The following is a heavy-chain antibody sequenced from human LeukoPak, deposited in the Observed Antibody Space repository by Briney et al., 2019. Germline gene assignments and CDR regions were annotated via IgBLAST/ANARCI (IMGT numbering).Heavy chain of an antibody. CDR3: ARDPPREVYGDYSPFDY. Sequence: GGSLRLSCAASGFTFSSYGMHWVRQAPGKGLEWVAVIWYDGSNKYYADSVKGRFTISRDNSKNTLCLQMNSLRAEDTAVYYCARDPPREVYGDYSPFDYWGQGTLVTVSS. J-gene: IGHJ4*02. CDR1: GFTFSSYG. D-gene: IGHD4-17*01. V-gene: IGHV3-33*01. CDR2: IWYDGSNK.